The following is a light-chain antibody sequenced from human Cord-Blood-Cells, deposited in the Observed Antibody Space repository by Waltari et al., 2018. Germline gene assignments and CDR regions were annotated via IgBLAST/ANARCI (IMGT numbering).Light chain of an antibody. CDR2: GAS. Sequence: EIVMTQSPATLSVSPGARATLSCRASQSVSSNLAWYQQKPGQAPRLLIYGASTRATGIPARFSGRGSGTEFTLTISSLQSEDFAVYYCQQDNNWQTFGGGTKVEI. CDR3: QQDNNWQT. V-gene: IGKV3-15*01. J-gene: IGKJ4*01. CDR1: QSVSSN.